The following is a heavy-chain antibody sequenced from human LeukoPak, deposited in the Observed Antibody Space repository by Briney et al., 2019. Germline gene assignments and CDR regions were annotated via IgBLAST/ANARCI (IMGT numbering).Heavy chain of an antibody. D-gene: IGHD6-6*01. Sequence: SQTLSLTCTVSGGSISSGSYYWSWIRQPAGKGLEWIGRIYTSGSTNYNPSLKSRVTISVDTSKNQFSLKPSSVTAADTAVYYCARDRQGFDAFDIWGQGTMVTVSS. J-gene: IGHJ3*02. V-gene: IGHV4-61*02. CDR1: GGSISSGSYY. CDR3: ARDRQGFDAFDI. CDR2: IYTSGST.